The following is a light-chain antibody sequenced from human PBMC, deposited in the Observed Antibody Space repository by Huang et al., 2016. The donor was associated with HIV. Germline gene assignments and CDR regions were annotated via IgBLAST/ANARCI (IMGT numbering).Light chain of an antibody. CDR2: WAS. V-gene: IGKV4-1*01. Sequence: DIVMTQSPDSLAVSLGERATINCKSSQSVLYSSNNKNYLAWYQQKPGQPPKRLIYWASTRESGGPDRFSGSGSGTDFTLTISSLQAEDVAVYYCQQYYSTPPVTFGPGTKVDIK. J-gene: IGKJ3*01. CDR3: QQYYSTPPVT. CDR1: QSVLYSSNNKNY.